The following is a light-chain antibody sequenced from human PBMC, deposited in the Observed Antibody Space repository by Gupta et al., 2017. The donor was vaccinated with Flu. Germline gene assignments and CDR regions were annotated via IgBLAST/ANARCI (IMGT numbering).Light chain of an antibody. Sequence: LSLSPGERATLSCTASRTVTSTFVAWYQQRPGRAPRLLVHDTFTRATGITDRFRGSGDESEYTLSISRGEPEDSAVYYCQQYGWVGETFIFGHGTRLHIK. CDR1: RTVTSTF. V-gene: IGKV3-20*01. J-gene: IGKJ3*01. CDR3: QQYGWVGETFI. CDR2: DTF.